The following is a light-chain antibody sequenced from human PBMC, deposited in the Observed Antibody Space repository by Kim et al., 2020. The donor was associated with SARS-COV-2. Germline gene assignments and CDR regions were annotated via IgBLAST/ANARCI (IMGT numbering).Light chain of an antibody. Sequence: KTARVSLGGNSIGSKSVPWYQQKSGQAPVLVIYYDSDRPSGIPERFSGSNSGNTATLTISRVEAGDEADYYCQVWDSSSDHRVVFGGGTQLTVL. CDR1: SIGSKS. CDR3: QVWDSSSDHRVV. J-gene: IGLJ2*01. CDR2: YDS. V-gene: IGLV3-21*04.